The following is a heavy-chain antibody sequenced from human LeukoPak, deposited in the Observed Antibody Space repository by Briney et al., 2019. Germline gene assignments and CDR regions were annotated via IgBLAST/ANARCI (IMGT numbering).Heavy chain of an antibody. CDR3: AKDQRLGYYGSGSPD. D-gene: IGHD3-10*01. V-gene: IGHV3-7*01. CDR2: IKQDGSEK. CDR1: GFTFSGYW. Sequence: GGSLRLSCAASGFTFSGYWMSWVRQAPGKGLEWVANIKQDGSEKYYVDSVKGRFTISRDNAKNSLYLQMNSLRAEDTAVYYCAKDQRLGYYGSGSPDWGQGTLVTVSS. J-gene: IGHJ4*02.